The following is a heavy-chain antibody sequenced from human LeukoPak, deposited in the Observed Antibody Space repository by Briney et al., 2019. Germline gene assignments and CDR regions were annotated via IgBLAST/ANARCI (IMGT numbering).Heavy chain of an antibody. CDR3: ARVKVDTAMVLDY. CDR1: GGSISSGSYY. V-gene: IGHV4-61*02. J-gene: IGHJ4*02. Sequence: SETLSLTCTVSGGSISSGSYYWSWIRQPAGKGLEWIGRIYTSGSTNYSPSLKSRVTISVDTSKNQFSLKLSSVTAADTAVYYCARVKVDTAMVLDYWGQGTLVTVSS. CDR2: IYTSGST. D-gene: IGHD5-18*01.